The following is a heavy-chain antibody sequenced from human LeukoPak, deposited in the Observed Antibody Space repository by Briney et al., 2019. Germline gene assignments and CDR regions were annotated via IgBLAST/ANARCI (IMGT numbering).Heavy chain of an antibody. CDR1: GGSIKSNNW. CDR3: ARENDVTGNALDV. J-gene: IGHJ6*02. CDR2: IYHSGST. V-gene: IGHV4-4*02. Sequence: PSETLSLTCAVSGGSIKSNNWWSWVRQPPGKGLEGIGEIYHSGSTNYNPSLESRVTVSVDKSKNQFSLDLSSVTAADTAVYYCARENDVTGNALDVWGQGTTVTVSS. D-gene: IGHD2-2*01.